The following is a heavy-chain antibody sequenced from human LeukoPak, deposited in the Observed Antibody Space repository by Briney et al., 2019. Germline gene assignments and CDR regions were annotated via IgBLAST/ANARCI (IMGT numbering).Heavy chain of an antibody. CDR2: IRSSSSTSTT. CDR3: ARGGKRYFDWLLPPRYYFDY. J-gene: IGHJ4*02. Sequence: GGSLRLSCAASGLTFSSHSMNWVRQAPGKGLEWISHIRSSSSTSTTYYADSVKGRFTISRDDAKNSLYLQMNSLRGEDTAVYYCARGGKRYFDWLLPPRYYFDYWGQGTLVTVSS. V-gene: IGHV3-48*01. D-gene: IGHD3-9*01. CDR1: GLTFSSHS.